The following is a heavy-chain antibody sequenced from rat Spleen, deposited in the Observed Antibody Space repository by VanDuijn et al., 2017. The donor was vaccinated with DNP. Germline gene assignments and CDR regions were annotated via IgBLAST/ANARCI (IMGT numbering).Heavy chain of an antibody. Sequence: EVQLVESGGGPVQPGRSLKLSCVASGFIFSNYWMTWIRQAPTKGLEWIASITTGGGDTYYRDSVKGRFTISRDNAKSTLYLQMDSLRSEDTATYYCARSWGDDGYPPFDHWGQGTLVTVSS. V-gene: IGHV5-25*01. CDR2: ITTGGGDT. CDR3: ARSWGDDGYPPFDH. CDR1: GFIFSNYW. D-gene: IGHD1-12*03. J-gene: IGHJ3*01.